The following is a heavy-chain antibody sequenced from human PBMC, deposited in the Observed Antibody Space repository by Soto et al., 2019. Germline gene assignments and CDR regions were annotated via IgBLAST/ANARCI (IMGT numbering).Heavy chain of an antibody. CDR1: GGSISSGGYY. J-gene: IGHJ4*02. CDR2: IYYSGST. D-gene: IGHD2-15*01. V-gene: IGHV4-31*03. CDR3: ARRYRGNFDY. Sequence: SETLSLTCTVSGGSISSGGYYWSWIRQHPGKGLEWIGYIYYSGSTYYNPSLKSRVTISVDTSKNQFSLKLSSVTAADTAVYYCARRYRGNFDYWGQGSLVTVSS.